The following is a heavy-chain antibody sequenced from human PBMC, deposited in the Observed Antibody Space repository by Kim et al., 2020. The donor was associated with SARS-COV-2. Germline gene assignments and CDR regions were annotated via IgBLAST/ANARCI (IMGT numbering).Heavy chain of an antibody. CDR2: INPYNGNT. V-gene: IGHV1-18*01. CDR3: ARLWAAGGSIRYNWFDP. CDR1: GYTFTSYS. J-gene: IGHJ5*02. D-gene: IGHD6-13*01. Sequence: ASVKVSCKASGYTFTSYSITWVRQAPGQGLEWMGWINPYNGNTDYAQKLQGRVTMTTDTSTSTAYMELRSLRSDDTAIYYCARLWAAGGSIRYNWFDPWGQETLVTVSS.